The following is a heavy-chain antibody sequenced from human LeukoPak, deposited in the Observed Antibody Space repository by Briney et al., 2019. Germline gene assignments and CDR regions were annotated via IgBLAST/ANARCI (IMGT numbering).Heavy chain of an antibody. CDR1: GFSASDFY. Sequence: KTGGSLRLSCAASGFSASDFYMTWIRQSPGTGLEWISYMSVTGRTIYYANSVRGRFTISRDNNKNSLYLQMNSLRAEDTAVYYCARVRDGYNWVDYWGQGTLVTVSS. V-gene: IGHV3-11*04. D-gene: IGHD5-24*01. J-gene: IGHJ4*02. CDR2: MSVTGRTI. CDR3: ARVRDGYNWVDY.